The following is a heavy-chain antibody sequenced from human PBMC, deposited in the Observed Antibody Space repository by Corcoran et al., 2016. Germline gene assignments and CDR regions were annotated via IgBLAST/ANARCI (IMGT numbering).Heavy chain of an antibody. CDR1: GGSFSGYY. Sequence: QVQLQQWGAGLLKPSETLSLTCAVYGGSFSGYYWSWIRQPPGKGLEWIGEINHSGSTNYNPSLKSRVTISVDTSKNQFSLKLSSVTAADTAVYYCARGPAGEGGYPYYFDYWGQGTLVTVSS. CDR2: INHSGST. V-gene: IGHV4-34*01. J-gene: IGHJ4*02. D-gene: IGHD5-12*01. CDR3: ARGPAGEGGYPYYFDY.